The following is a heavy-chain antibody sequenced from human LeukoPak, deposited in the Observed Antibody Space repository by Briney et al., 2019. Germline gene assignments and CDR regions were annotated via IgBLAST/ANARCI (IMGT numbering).Heavy chain of an antibody. J-gene: IGHJ4*02. V-gene: IGHV1-2*02. CDR2: INPNNGDT. CDR1: GYTFTGNF. CDR3: ARLVTVTTGDYFDY. Sequence: EASVKVSCKASGYTFTGNFIHWVRQAPGQGLEWMWSINPNNGDTNYAENFQGRVTMTRDTSISTAYMELSSLRSDDTAVYYCARLVTVTTGDYFDYWGQGNLVTVSS. D-gene: IGHD4-17*01.